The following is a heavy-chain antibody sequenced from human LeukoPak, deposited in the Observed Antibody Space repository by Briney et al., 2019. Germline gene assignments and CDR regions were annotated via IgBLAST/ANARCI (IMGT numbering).Heavy chain of an antibody. CDR2: IIPIFGTA. J-gene: IGHJ6*02. CDR1: GGTFSSYA. V-gene: IGHV1-69*13. D-gene: IGHD3-22*01. Sequence: ASVKVSCKASGGTFSSYAISWVRQAPGQGLEWMGGIIPIFGTANYAQKFQGRVTITADESTSTAYMELSSLRSEDTAMYYCARDPRSGYYYLDHYYGMDVWGQGTTVTVSS. CDR3: ARDPRSGYYYLDHYYGMDV.